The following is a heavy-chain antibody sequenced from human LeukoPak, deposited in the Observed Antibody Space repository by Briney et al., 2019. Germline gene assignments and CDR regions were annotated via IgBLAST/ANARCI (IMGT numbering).Heavy chain of an antibody. CDR2: INPNSGGT. Sequence: ASVKVSCKASGYTFTGYYMHWVRQAPGQGLEWMGWINPNSGGTNYAQKFQGRVTMTRDTSISTAYMELSRLRSDDTAVYYCATGYYYDSSGYKYMDVWGKGTTVTVSS. J-gene: IGHJ6*03. V-gene: IGHV1-2*02. D-gene: IGHD3-22*01. CDR3: ATGYYYDSSGYKYMDV. CDR1: GYTFTGYY.